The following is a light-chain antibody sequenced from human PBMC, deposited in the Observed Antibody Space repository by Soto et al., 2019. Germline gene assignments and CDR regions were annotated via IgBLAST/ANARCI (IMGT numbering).Light chain of an antibody. CDR2: HAS. J-gene: IGKJ1*01. Sequence: DIHLTQSHATLSASVGDRVTITCRASQSVRSWLAWYQQKPGTAPKVLINHASSLQSGVPSRFSGSGSGTEFTLTISSLQPDDFATYYCQQYNSYSFGQGTKV. CDR1: QSVRSW. CDR3: QQYNSYS. V-gene: IGKV1-5*01.